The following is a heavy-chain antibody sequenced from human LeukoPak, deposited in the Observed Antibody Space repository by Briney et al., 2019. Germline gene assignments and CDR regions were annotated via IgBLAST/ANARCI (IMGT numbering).Heavy chain of an antibody. V-gene: IGHV4-59*08. J-gene: IGHJ6*02. CDR1: GGSISSYY. Sequence: SETLSLTCTVSGGSISSYYWSWIRQPPGKGLEWIGYIYYSGSTNYNPSLKSRVTISVDTSKNQFSLKLSSVTAADTAVYYCARTYYYDSSGLDVWGQGTTVTVSS. D-gene: IGHD3-22*01. CDR2: IYYSGST. CDR3: ARTYYYDSSGLDV.